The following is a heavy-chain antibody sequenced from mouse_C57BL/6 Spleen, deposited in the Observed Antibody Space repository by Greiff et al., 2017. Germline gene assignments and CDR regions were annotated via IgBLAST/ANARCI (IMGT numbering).Heavy chain of an antibody. CDR1: GYTFTSYG. V-gene: IGHV1-55*01. J-gene: IGHJ2*01. Sequence: QVQLQQSGAELVKPGASVKLSCKASGYTFTSYGITWVKQRPGHGLEWIGDIYPGSGSTNYNEKFKGKATLTVDTSSSTAYLQLRSLTSEDSAVCSSARTTDYVDFGCWGQRTTVTFAT. D-gene: IGHD1-1*01. CDR3: ARTTDYVDFGC. CDR2: IYPGSGST.